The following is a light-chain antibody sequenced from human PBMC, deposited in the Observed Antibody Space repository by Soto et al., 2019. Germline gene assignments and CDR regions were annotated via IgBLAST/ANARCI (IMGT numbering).Light chain of an antibody. J-gene: IGKJ1*01. CDR3: LQDYNYPRT. CDR2: ATS. V-gene: IGKV1-6*02. CDR1: QGIRKD. Sequence: AIQMTQSPSSLSASVGDRVTMTCRASQGIRKDLAWYQQKPGKAPKLLIYATSSLQSGVPSRFSGSGSGRDFTLTISSXQPEDFATYYCLQDYNYPRTFGQGTKVDTK.